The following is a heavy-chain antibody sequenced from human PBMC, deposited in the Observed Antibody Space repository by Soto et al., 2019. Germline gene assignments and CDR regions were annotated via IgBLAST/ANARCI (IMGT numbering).Heavy chain of an antibody. CDR1: GYIFSKYG. CDR3: ARLQLGGDRMLNWFDP. D-gene: IGHD2-21*02. Sequence: AVGKGFCKGQGYIFSKYGVGWGRQGPGHGLEWMGLINVYTGDRKVAKKFQDRVSMTTGTATETAYMELKSLRSGDTAVYYCARLQLGGDRMLNWFDPWGQGPLVTVSS. V-gene: IGHV1-18*01. J-gene: IGHJ5*02. CDR2: INVYTGDR.